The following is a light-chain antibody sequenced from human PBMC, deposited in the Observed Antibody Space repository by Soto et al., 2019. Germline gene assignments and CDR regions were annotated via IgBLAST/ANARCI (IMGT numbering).Light chain of an antibody. Sequence: DIQMTQSPSTLSPSLGDRVTITCRASQSISYWLAWYQQKPGKAPKLLIYDVSSLESGVPSRFSGSGSGTEFTLTISSLQPDDFATYYCQQYNTFWTFGQGTKVDI. CDR2: DVS. CDR1: QSISYW. V-gene: IGKV1-5*01. CDR3: QQYNTFWT. J-gene: IGKJ1*01.